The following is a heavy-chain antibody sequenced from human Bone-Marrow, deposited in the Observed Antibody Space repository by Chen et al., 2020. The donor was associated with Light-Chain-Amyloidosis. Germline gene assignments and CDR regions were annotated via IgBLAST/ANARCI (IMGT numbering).Heavy chain of an antibody. V-gene: IGHV5-51*01. D-gene: IGHD5-12*01. Sequence: EVHLERSGPEGKKPGESLKTSCKGFGSTFPNYWIGWVRQMPGKGLEWMGVIYPDDSDARYSPSFEGQVTISADKSITTAYLQWRSLKASDTAMYYCARRRDGYNFDYWGQGTLVTVSS. CDR3: ARRRDGYNFDY. CDR2: IYPDDSDA. CDR1: GSTFPNYW. J-gene: IGHJ4*02.